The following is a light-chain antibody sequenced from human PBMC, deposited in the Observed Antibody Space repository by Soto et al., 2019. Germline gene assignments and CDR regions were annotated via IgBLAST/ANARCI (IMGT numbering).Light chain of an antibody. Sequence: EIVMTQSPATLSVSPGERATRSCRASQSVSNNLAWYQQKPGQAPRLLLYGASTRAAGLPARFSGSGSGTEFTLTISSLQSEDVALFYCQQYNAWPLTFGGGTKVEIK. CDR2: GAS. V-gene: IGKV3-15*01. CDR3: QQYNAWPLT. CDR1: QSVSNN. J-gene: IGKJ4*01.